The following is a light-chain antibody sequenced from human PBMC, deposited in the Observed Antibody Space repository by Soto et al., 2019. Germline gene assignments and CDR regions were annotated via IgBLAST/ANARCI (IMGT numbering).Light chain of an antibody. CDR2: WAY. J-gene: IGKJ1*01. Sequence: DIVMTQSPDSLAVSLGERATINCESSQSVLYSSNNKNCLAWYQQKPGQPPKLLIYWAYIRESGVPDRFSGGGSGTDFTLTISGLQAEDXAVYYCQQYCVRPWTFGQGTKVEIK. CDR3: QQYCVRPWT. CDR1: QSVLYSSNNKNC. V-gene: IGKV4-1*01.